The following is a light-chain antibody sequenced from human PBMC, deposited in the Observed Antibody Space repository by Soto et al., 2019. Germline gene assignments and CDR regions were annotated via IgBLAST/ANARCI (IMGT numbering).Light chain of an antibody. CDR1: PSVSGSN. V-gene: IGKV3-20*01. CDR3: QQYGS. J-gene: IGKJ1*01. CDR2: GAS. Sequence: EIVLTQSPGTLSLSPGERATLSCRASPSVSGSNLAWYQQNPGKAPRLVIYGASSRATGIPDRFSGSGSGTDFTLTISRLEPEDFAVYYGQQYGSFGQGTKVEIK.